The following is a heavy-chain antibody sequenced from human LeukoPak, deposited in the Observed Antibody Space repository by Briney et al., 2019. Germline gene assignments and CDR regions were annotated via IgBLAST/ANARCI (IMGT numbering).Heavy chain of an antibody. CDR1: GFTFSSYW. Sequence: PGGSLRLSCAASGFTFSSYWTHWVRQAPGKGLVWVSRINSDGSSTSYADSVKGRFTISRDNSKNTLYLQMNSLRAEDTAVYYCASTYYDFWSGYSYYYYGMDVWGQGTTVTVSS. V-gene: IGHV3-74*01. D-gene: IGHD3-3*01. J-gene: IGHJ6*02. CDR2: INSDGSST. CDR3: ASTYYDFWSGYSYYYYGMDV.